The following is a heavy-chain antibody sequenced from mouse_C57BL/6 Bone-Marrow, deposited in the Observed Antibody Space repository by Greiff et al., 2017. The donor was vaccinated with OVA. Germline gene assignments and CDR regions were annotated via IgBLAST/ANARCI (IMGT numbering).Heavy chain of an antibody. Sequence: VPLQESGPGILQPSQTLSLTCSFSGFSLTTFGMGVGWLRQPSGKGLEWLAHIWWDDDKYYNPALKSGLTISKDTSKNQVYLKIANVDTADTATYYCARILITTGGGGDYGGQGTTLTVTS. CDR3: ARILITTGGGGDY. V-gene: IGHV8-8*01. J-gene: IGHJ2*01. D-gene: IGHD1-1*01. CDR2: IWWDDDK. CDR1: GFSLTTFGMG.